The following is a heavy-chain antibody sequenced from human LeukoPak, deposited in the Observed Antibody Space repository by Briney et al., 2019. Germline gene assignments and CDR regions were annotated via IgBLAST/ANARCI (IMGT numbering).Heavy chain of an antibody. V-gene: IGHV1-69*05. CDR3: VRARGAGPGAHFDY. CDR1: GGTFSSYA. CDR2: IIPIFGTA. D-gene: IGHD3-10*01. Sequence: GASVKVSCKASGGTFSSYAISWVRQAPGQGLEWMGGIIPIFGTANYAQKFLGRVTITTDESTSTAYMELSSLRSEDTAVYYCVRARGAGPGAHFDYWGQGTLVTVSS. J-gene: IGHJ4*02.